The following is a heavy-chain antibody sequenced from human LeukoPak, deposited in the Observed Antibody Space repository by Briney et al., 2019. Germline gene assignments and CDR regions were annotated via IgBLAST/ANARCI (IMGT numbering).Heavy chain of an antibody. CDR2: ISWNSGSI. Sequence: PGRSLRLSCAASGFTFDDYAMHWVRQAPGKGLEWVSDISWNSGSIGYADSVKGRFTISRDNAKNSLYLQMNSLRAEDMALYYCAKSHSSGWYEVGTAIDYWGQGTLVTVSS. V-gene: IGHV3-9*03. CDR3: AKSHSSGWYEVGTAIDY. D-gene: IGHD6-19*01. CDR1: GFTFDDYA. J-gene: IGHJ4*02.